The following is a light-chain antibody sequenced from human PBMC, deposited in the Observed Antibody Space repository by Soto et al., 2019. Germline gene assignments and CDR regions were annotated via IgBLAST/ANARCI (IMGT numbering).Light chain of an antibody. CDR2: GAS. J-gene: IGKJ1*01. CDR3: QQHGSSPQT. Sequence: EIVLTQSPATLSLSPGERATLSCRASQSVGSNLAWYQQKPGQSPRLLIYGASTRATGIPDRFSGSGSGTDFTLTISRLEPEDFAVYYCQQHGSSPQTFGQGTKVDIK. CDR1: QSVGSN. V-gene: IGKV3-20*01.